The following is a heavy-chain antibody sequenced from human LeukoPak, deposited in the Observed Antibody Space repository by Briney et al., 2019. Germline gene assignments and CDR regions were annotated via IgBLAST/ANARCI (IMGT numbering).Heavy chain of an antibody. CDR3: ARKKVEPDRYFDY. V-gene: IGHV7-4-1*02. Sequence: ASVKVSCKASGYTFTSYTMNWVRQAPGQGLEWMGWINTNTGNPTYAQGFTGRFVFSLDTSVSTAYLQINSLKAEDTAVYYCARKKVEPDRYFDYWGQGTLVTVSS. J-gene: IGHJ4*02. CDR2: INTNTGNP. D-gene: IGHD1-14*01. CDR1: GYTFTSYT.